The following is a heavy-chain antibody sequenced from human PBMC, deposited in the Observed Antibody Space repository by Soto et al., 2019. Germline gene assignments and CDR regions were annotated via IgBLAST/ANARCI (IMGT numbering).Heavy chain of an antibody. J-gene: IGHJ3*02. CDR2: IIPILGIA. Sequence: SVKVSCKASGGTFSSYTISWVRQAPGQGLEWMGRIIPILGIANYAQKFQGRVTITADKSTSTAYMELSSLRSEDTAVYYCASYYYDSSGPRNRAVFDIWGQGTMVTVSS. CDR3: ASYYYDSSGPRNRAVFDI. CDR1: GGTFSSYT. V-gene: IGHV1-69*02. D-gene: IGHD3-22*01.